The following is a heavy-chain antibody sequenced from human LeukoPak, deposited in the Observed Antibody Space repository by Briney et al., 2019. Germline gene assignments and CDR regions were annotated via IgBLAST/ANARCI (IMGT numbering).Heavy chain of an antibody. CDR1: GFTFDDYA. Sequence: GGSLRLSCAASGFTFDDYAMHWVRQAPGKGLEWVSGISWNSGSIGYADSVEGRFTISRDNAKNSLYLQMNSLRAEDTTLYYCAKDIGYSYGNIDYWGQGTLVTVSS. CDR2: ISWNSGSI. D-gene: IGHD5-18*01. J-gene: IGHJ4*02. V-gene: IGHV3-9*01. CDR3: AKDIGYSYGNIDY.